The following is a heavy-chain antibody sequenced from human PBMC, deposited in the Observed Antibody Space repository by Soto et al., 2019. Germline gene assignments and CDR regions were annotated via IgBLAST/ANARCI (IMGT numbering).Heavy chain of an antibody. CDR3: ARGMQGSRYFDL. Sequence: EEQLVESGGGLVQPGGSLRLSCAASGFIFSSYWMHWVRQVPGKGLVWVSRLTNGGSSSSYADSVNGRFTVSRDNAKTTLYLQMNSLRAEDTAVYYCARGMQGSRYFDLWGRGTLVTVSS. CDR1: GFIFSSYW. V-gene: IGHV3-74*01. CDR2: LTNGGSSS. J-gene: IGHJ2*01.